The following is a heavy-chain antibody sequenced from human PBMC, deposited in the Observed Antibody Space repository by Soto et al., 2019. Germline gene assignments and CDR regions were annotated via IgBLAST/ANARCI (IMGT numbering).Heavy chain of an antibody. D-gene: IGHD6-6*01. CDR2: MSYDGSHK. CDR3: AKEMYPRTVLDSSSPWGDY. V-gene: IGHV3-30*18. J-gene: IGHJ4*02. CDR1: GFTFGDYG. Sequence: GGSLRLSXEVSGFTFGDYGMHWVRQAPGKGLEWVAVMSYDGSHKYYADSVKGRFTISRDLSGNTLFLQMNSLRLEDTAVYFCAKEMYPRTVLDSSSPWGDYWGQGTLVTVSS.